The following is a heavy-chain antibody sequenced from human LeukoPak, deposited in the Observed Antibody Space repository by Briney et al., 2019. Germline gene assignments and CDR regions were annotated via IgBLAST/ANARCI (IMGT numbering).Heavy chain of an antibody. CDR3: AAESQYRSGWYFDY. V-gene: IGHV3-23*01. J-gene: IGHJ4*02. Sequence: ETLSLTCTVSGGSISSGGYYWNWVRQAPGKGLEWVSAISGSGGSTYYADSVKGRFTISRDNSKNTLYLQMNSLRAEDTAVYYCAAESQYRSGWYFDYWGQGTLVTVSS. CDR2: ISGSGGST. D-gene: IGHD6-19*01. CDR1: GGSISSGGYY.